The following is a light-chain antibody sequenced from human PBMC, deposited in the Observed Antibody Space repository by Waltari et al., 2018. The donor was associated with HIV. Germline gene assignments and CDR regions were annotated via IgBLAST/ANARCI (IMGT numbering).Light chain of an antibody. CDR2: QDT. V-gene: IGLV3-1*01. Sequence: SYELTQPPSLSVSPGQTASIPCSGNKLDNQYVCWYHQRPGQSPVLVIYQDTKRPSDSPERFSGSSSGDTATLTISETQTVEEGDYYCQAWDSTVAVFGGGTRLTVL. CDR3: QAWDSTVAV. J-gene: IGLJ2*01. CDR1: KLDNQY.